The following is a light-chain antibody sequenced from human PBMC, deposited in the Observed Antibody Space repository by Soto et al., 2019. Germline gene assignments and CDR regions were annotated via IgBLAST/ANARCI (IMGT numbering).Light chain of an antibody. J-gene: IGKJ4*01. CDR3: QQRSNWLALT. CDR2: DAS. CDR1: QSVSSY. V-gene: IGKV3-11*01. Sequence: EIVLTQSPATLSLSPGERATLSCRASQSVSSYLAWYQQKPGQAPMLLIYDASNRATGIPARFSGSGSGTDFTLTISSLEPEDFAVYYCQQRSNWLALTFGGGTKVEIK.